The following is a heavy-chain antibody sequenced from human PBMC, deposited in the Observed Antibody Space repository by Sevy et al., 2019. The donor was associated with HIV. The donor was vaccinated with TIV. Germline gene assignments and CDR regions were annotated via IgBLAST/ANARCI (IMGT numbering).Heavy chain of an antibody. CDR3: ASNVGGY. CDR2: INDSGST. D-gene: IGHD3-16*01. CDR1: GGSFSGYC. V-gene: IGHV4-34*01. Sequence: SETLSLTCAVYGGSFSGYCWSWIRQPPGKGLEWIGEINDSGSTNYNPSLKSRVTISVDTSKNQFSLKLSSVTAADTAVYYCASNVGGYWGQGTLVTVSS. J-gene: IGHJ4*02.